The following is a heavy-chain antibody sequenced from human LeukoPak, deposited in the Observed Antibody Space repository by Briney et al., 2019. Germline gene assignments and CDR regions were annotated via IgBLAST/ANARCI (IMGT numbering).Heavy chain of an antibody. J-gene: IGHJ3*02. CDR1: GGSISSGGYS. V-gene: IGHV4-61*08. D-gene: IGHD3-22*01. Sequence: SETLSLTCAVSGGSISSGGYSWSWIRQPPGKGLEWIGYIYYSGSTNYNPSLKSRVTISVDTSKNQFSLKLSSVTAADTAVYYCARDKGYYDSSGYYYGAFDIWGQGTMVTVSS. CDR2: IYYSGST. CDR3: ARDKGYYDSSGYYYGAFDI.